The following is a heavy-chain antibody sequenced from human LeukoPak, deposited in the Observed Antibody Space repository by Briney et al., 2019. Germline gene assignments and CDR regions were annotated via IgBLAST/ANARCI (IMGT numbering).Heavy chain of an antibody. D-gene: IGHD6-13*01. J-gene: IGHJ4*02. CDR2: ITSGGDYI. CDR3: ASSPGYSSSSFKY. CDR1: GFTFNTFN. V-gene: IGHV3-21*01. Sequence: PGGSLRLSCAASGFTFNTFNMNWVRQAPGKGLEWVSSITSGGDYIYYADSVKGRFTTSRDNAKNSLSLQLNSLRVEDTAVYYCASSPGYSSSSFKYWGQGTLVTVSS.